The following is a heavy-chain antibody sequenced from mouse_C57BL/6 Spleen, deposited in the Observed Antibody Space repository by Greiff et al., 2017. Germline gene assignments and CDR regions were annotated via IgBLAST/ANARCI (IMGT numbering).Heavy chain of an antibody. CDR2: IYPGSGST. Sequence: QVQLQQPGAELVKPGASVKMSCKASGYTFTSYWITWVKQRPGQGLEWIGDIYPGSGSTNYNEKFKSKATLTVDTSSSTAYMQLSSLTSEDSAVYYCARGNGYYRYFDYWGQGTTLTVSS. CDR1: GYTFTSYW. J-gene: IGHJ2*01. D-gene: IGHD2-3*01. V-gene: IGHV1-55*01. CDR3: ARGNGYYRYFDY.